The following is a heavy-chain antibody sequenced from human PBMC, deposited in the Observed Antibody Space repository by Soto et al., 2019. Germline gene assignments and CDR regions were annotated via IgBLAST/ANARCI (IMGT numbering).Heavy chain of an antibody. D-gene: IGHD6-13*01. CDR3: ARGVSGYIDWFDP. CDR1: GGSINYYY. Sequence: QVQLRESGPGLVKPSETLSLTCTVSGGSINYYYWNWIRRPPGKGLEWIGYIFYNGNTNYSPSLKSRVTISVDTSKNQFSLRLTSVSAADTAVYYCARGVSGYIDWFDPWGQGTLVTVSS. V-gene: IGHV4-59*01. CDR2: IFYNGNT. J-gene: IGHJ5*02.